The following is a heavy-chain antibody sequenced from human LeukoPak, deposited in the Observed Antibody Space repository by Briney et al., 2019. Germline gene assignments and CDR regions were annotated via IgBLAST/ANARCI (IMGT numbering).Heavy chain of an antibody. J-gene: IGHJ3*02. V-gene: IGHV4-59*08. CDR2: IYYSGST. Sequence: PSETLSLTCTVSGGSISSYYWSWIRQPPGKGLEWIGYIYYSGSTNYNPSLKSRVTISVDTSKNQFSLKLSSVTAADTAVYYCARHGRMAGGRGAFDIWGQGTMVTVSS. CDR1: GGSISSYY. CDR3: ARHGRMAGGRGAFDI. D-gene: IGHD1-1*01.